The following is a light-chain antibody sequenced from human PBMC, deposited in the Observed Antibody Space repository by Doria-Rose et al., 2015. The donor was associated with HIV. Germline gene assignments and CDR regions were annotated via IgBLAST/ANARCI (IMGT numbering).Light chain of an antibody. CDR3: RAWDSGTVV. V-gene: IGLV3-1*01. J-gene: IGLJ2*01. Sequence: TQPPSVSVSPGQTASITCSGDKLGDKYACWYQQKPGQSPLLVIYQDSKRPSGIPGRFSGSNSGNTATLTISGTQAMDEADYYCRAWDSGTVVFGGGTKLTVL. CDR2: QDS. CDR1: KLGDKY.